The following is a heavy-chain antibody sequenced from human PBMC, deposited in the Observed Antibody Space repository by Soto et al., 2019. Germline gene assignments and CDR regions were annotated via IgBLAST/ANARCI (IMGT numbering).Heavy chain of an antibody. CDR1: GGTFSSYA. J-gene: IGHJ5*02. CDR2: IIPIFGTA. D-gene: IGHD4-17*01. V-gene: IGHV1-69*06. Sequence: SVKVSCKASGGTFSSYAISWVRQAPGQGLEWVGGIIPIFGTANYAQKFQGRVTITADKSTSTAYMELSSLRSEDTAVYYCARRTTVTTGWFDPWGQGTLVTVSS. CDR3: ARRTTVTTGWFDP.